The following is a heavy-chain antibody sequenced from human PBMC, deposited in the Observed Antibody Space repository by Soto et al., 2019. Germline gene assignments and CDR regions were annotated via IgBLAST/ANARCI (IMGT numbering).Heavy chain of an antibody. CDR2: ISSSSSTI. CDR1: GFTFSSYS. D-gene: IGHD6-6*01. J-gene: IGHJ4*02. V-gene: IGHV3-48*01. Sequence: GGSLRLSCAASGFTFSSYSMNWVRQAPGKGLEWVSYISSSSSTIYYADSVKGRFTISRDNAKNSLYLQMNSLRAEDTAVYYCARDPPLYSSSSVNYFDYWGQGTLGTVSS. CDR3: ARDPPLYSSSSVNYFDY.